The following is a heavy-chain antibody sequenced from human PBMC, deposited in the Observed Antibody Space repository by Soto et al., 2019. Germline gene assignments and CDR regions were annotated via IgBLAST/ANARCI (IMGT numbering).Heavy chain of an antibody. CDR2: VIPNFETT. CDR3: ARDQGLYVHTGMVIDYYGMDV. Sequence: QVQLVQSGAEVKKPGSSVKVSCNTSGGTFNSFAISWVRQAPGQGLEWMGGVIPNFETTYYAQKFQGRLTIAADDSTATAYMELSSLRSEDTAVYYCARDQGLYVHTGMVIDYYGMDVWGQGTAVTVSS. D-gene: IGHD5-18*01. V-gene: IGHV1-69*01. CDR1: GGTFNSFA. J-gene: IGHJ6*02.